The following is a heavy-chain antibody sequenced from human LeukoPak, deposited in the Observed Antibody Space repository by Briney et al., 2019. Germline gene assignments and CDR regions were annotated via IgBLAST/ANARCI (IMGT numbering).Heavy chain of an antibody. CDR3: ATQYYDFWSGYYLYYYYGMDV. Sequence: GGSLRLSCAASGFTFSSYWMSWVRQAPGKGLEWVANIKQGGSEKYYVDSVKGRFTISRDNAKNSLYLQMNSLRAEDTAVYYCATQYYDFWSGYYLYYYYGMDVWGQGTTVTVSS. V-gene: IGHV3-7*01. CDR2: IKQGGSEK. D-gene: IGHD3-3*01. CDR1: GFTFSSYW. J-gene: IGHJ6*02.